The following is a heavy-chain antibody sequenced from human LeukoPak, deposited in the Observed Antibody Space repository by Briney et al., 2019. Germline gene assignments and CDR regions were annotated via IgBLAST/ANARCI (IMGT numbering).Heavy chain of an antibody. V-gene: IGHV4-4*02. D-gene: IGHD1-26*01. Sequence: GSLRLSCAASGFTVSSNYMSWVRQPPGQGLEWIGEISLSGYTGFNPSLRSRVTMSLDESKNHLPLNLASVTAADTAVYYCSRESGPFSPFGHWGQGILVTVTS. CDR3: SRESGPFSPFGH. J-gene: IGHJ4*02. CDR1: GFTVSSNY. CDR2: ISLSGYT.